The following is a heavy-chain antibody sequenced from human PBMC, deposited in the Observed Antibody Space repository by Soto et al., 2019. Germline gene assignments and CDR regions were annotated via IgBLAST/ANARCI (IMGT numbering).Heavy chain of an antibody. CDR1: GGSFSGYY. D-gene: IGHD3-16*02. CDR2: INHSGST. V-gene: IGHV4-34*01. CDR3: AGGRGFLFRGVIPLLEFNF. J-gene: IGHJ4*02. Sequence: PSETLSLTCAVYGGSFSGYYWSWIRQPPGKGLEWIGEINHSGSTNYNPSLKSRVTISVDTSKNQFSLKLSSVTAADTAVYYCAGGRGFLFRGVIPLLEFNFWGQGTLVPVSS.